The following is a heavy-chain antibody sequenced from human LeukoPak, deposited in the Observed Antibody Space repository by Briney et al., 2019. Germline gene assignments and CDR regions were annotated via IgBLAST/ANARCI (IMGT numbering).Heavy chain of an antibody. J-gene: IGHJ3*02. CDR2: ISSNGGST. D-gene: IGHD5-18*01. Sequence: GGSRRLSCSASGFTFSTYAMHWVRQAPGKGLEYVSAISSNGGSTYYADSVKGRFTISRDNSKSTLYLQMSSLRAEDTAVYYCVVSYLYAFDIWGQGTMVTVSS. CDR3: VVSYLYAFDI. CDR1: GFTFSTYA. V-gene: IGHV3-64D*09.